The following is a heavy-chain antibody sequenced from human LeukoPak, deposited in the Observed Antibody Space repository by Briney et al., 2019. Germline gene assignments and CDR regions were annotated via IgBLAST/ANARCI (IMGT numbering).Heavy chain of an antibody. Sequence: GGSLRLSCAASGFTFSNAWMTWVRQAPGKGLEWVGRIKSNSDGGTADYAAPVKGRFTISRDDSKNTLYLQMNSLKTEDTPVYYCPTFSGLGTGSAPWAREPRATVPS. J-gene: IGHJ5*02. CDR3: PTFSGLGTGSAP. CDR2: IKSNSDGGTA. D-gene: IGHD1-14*01. CDR1: GFTFSNAW. V-gene: IGHV3-15*01.